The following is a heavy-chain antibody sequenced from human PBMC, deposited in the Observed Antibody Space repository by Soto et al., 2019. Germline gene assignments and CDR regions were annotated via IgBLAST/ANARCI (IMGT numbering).Heavy chain of an antibody. J-gene: IGHJ4*02. CDR1: GFTFSSYA. Sequence: EVQLLESGGGLVQPGGSLRLSCVASGFTFSSYAMRWVRQAPVTGLEWVSGISGSGGSTYYADSVKGRFTISRDNSKNTLYLQMTSLRAGDTAVYYCARRGSGSYYDYRGQGTLVTVSS. CDR3: ARRGSGSYYDY. CDR2: ISGSGGST. V-gene: IGHV3-23*01. D-gene: IGHD1-26*01.